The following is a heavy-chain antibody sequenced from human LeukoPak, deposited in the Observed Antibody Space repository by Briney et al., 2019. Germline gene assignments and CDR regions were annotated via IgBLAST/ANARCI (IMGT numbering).Heavy chain of an antibody. CDR3: AKTLYYDILPGYYVN. J-gene: IGHJ4*02. CDR2: ISWNSGSI. CDR1: GFTFDDYA. Sequence: GGSLRLSCAASGFTFDDYAMHWVRQAPGKGLEWASGISWNSGSIGYADSVKGRFTISRDNAKNSLYLQMNSLRADDTAIYYCAKTLYYDILPGYYVNWGQGILVTVSS. V-gene: IGHV3-9*01. D-gene: IGHD3-9*01.